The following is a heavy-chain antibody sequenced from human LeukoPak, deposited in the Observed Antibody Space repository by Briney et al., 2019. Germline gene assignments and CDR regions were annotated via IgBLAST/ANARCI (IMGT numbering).Heavy chain of an antibody. V-gene: IGHV4-4*07. CDR3: ARDSPPVYDSSDYDSLDYSYFYMDV. CDR1: GGSISSYY. D-gene: IGHD3-22*01. CDR2: IYTSGST. J-gene: IGHJ6*03. Sequence: SETLSLTCTVSGGSISSYYWSWIRQPAGKGLEWIGRIYTSGSTNYNPSLKSRVTMSVDTSKNQFSLKLSSVTAADTAVYFCARDSPPVYDSSDYDSLDYSYFYMDVWGKGTTVTVSS.